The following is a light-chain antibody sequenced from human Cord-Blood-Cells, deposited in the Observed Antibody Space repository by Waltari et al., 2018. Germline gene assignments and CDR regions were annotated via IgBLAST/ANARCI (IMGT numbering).Light chain of an antibody. CDR3: SSYTSSSTLV. V-gene: IGLV2-14*01. CDR1: SSDVGGYNY. J-gene: IGLJ2*01. CDR2: DVS. Sequence: QSALTQPASVSGSPGQSITISCTGTSSDVGGYNYVSWYQQHPGKAPKLMIYDVSKRPSGVCNRVSGAKSGTTDSLTISGLQSEDEADYYCSSYTSSSTLVFGGGTKLTVL.